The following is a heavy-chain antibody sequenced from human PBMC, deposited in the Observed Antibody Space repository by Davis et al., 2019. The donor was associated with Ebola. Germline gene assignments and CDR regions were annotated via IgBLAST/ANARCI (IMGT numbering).Heavy chain of an antibody. CDR3: AREKNDVFYYYYGMDV. J-gene: IGHJ6*02. D-gene: IGHD1-1*01. CDR2: INAGNGNT. CDR1: GYTFTRYA. V-gene: IGHV1-3*01. Sequence: ASVKVSCKASGYTFTRYAMHWVRQAPGQRLEWMGWINAGNGNTKYSQKFQGRVTITRDTSASTAYMELSSLRSEDTAVYYCAREKNDVFYYYYGMDVWGQGTTVTVSS.